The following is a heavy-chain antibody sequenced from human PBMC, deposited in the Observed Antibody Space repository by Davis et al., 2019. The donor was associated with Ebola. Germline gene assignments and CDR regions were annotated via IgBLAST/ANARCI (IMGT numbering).Heavy chain of an antibody. CDR3: ARDGNIVATSPYYYYGMDV. D-gene: IGHD5-12*01. V-gene: IGHV1-18*01. Sequence: ASVKVSCKASVGTFSSYGIRWVRQAPGQGLEWMGWISAYNGNTNYAQKLQGRVTMTTDTSTSTAYMELRSLRYDDTAVYYRARDGNIVATSPYYYYGMDVWGQGTTVTVSS. CDR1: VGTFSSYG. CDR2: ISAYNGNT. J-gene: IGHJ6*02.